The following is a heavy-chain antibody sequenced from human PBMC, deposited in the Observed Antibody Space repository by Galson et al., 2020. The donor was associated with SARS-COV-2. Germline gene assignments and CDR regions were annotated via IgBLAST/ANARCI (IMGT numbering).Heavy chain of an antibody. Sequence: GGSLRLSCAASGFTFSTYWMSWVRQAPGKGLEWVANVNQAGSGKYFVDSVKGRFSISRDNVKNSVSLQMNSLRAEDTAVYYCARALYGSKSSYIGGPEYFSYFMDVWGKGTTVTVSS. CDR3: ARALYGSKSSYIGGPEYFSYFMDV. V-gene: IGHV3-7*03. D-gene: IGHD3-10*01. CDR1: GFTFSTYW. J-gene: IGHJ6*03. CDR2: VNQAGSGK.